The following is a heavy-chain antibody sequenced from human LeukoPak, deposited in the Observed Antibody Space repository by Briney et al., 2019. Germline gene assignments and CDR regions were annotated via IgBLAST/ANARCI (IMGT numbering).Heavy chain of an antibody. D-gene: IGHD6-19*01. CDR3: ARDAVDIAVAGTFDY. Sequence: ASVKVSCKASGYTFTGYYMHWVRQAPGQGLEWMGWINPNSGGTNYAQKFQGRVTMTRDTSISTAYMELSRLGSDDTAVYYCARDAVDIAVAGTFDYWGQGTLVTVSS. J-gene: IGHJ4*02. CDR2: INPNSGGT. CDR1: GYTFTGYY. V-gene: IGHV1-2*02.